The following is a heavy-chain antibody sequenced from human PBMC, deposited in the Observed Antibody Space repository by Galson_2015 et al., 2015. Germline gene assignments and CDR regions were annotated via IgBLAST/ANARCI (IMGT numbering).Heavy chain of an antibody. J-gene: IGHJ5*02. CDR2: IYPGDSDT. D-gene: IGHD2-2*01. V-gene: IGHV5-51*01. CDR3: ARQVVVVPAVGWFDP. Sequence: QSGAEVTKPGESLQISCTGSGSSFTSYWIGWVRQMPGKGLEWMGIIYPGDSDTRYSPSFQGQVTISADKSISTAYLQWSSLKASDTAMYYCARQVVVVPAVGWFDPGGQGTLVTVSS. CDR1: GSSFTSYW.